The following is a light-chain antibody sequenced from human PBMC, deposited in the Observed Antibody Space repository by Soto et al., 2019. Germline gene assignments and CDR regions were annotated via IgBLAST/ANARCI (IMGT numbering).Light chain of an antibody. Sequence: QSALTQPASVSGSPGQSITISCAGTRSDVGSYNFVSWYQQHPGKAPKLMIYEGNKRPSGVSNRFSGSKSGNTASLTISGLQAADEADYYCCSYAGSSTVVVFGGGTKLTVL. CDR2: EGN. CDR3: CSYAGSSTVVV. CDR1: RSDVGSYNF. V-gene: IGLV2-23*03. J-gene: IGLJ2*01.